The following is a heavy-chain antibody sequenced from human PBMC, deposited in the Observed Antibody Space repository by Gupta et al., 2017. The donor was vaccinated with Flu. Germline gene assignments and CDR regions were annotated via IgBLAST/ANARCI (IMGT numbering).Heavy chain of an antibody. CDR2: IIPIFGTA. CDR1: GGTFSSYA. D-gene: IGHD4-17*01. CDR3: ASRRGDYFFEWDY. Sequence: QVQLVQSGAEVKKPGSSVKVSCKASGGTFSSYAISWVRQAPVQGREWMGGIIPIFGTANYAQKFQGRVTITADESTSTAYMELSSLRSEDTAVDYCASRRGDYFFEWDYWGQGTLVTVSS. J-gene: IGHJ4*02. V-gene: IGHV1-69*01.